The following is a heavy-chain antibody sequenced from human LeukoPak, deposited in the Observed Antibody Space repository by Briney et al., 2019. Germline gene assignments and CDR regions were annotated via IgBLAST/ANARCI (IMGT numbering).Heavy chain of an antibody. CDR1: GYTFTSYY. CDR2: INPSGGST. CDR3: ARGEQYSGYATGRQTSSLYDY. J-gene: IGHJ4*02. Sequence: ASVKVSCKASGYTFTSYYMHWLRQAPGQGLEWMGIINPSGGSTSYAQKCQGRVTMTRDTYTSTVYMELSSLRSEDTAVYYCARGEQYSGYATGRQTSSLYDYWGQGTLVTVSS. V-gene: IGHV1-46*01. D-gene: IGHD5-12*01.